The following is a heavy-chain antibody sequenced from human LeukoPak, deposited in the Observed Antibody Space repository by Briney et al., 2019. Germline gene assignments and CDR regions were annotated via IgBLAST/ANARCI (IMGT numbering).Heavy chain of an antibody. V-gene: IGHV3-53*01. Sequence: GGPLRLSCAASGFTVRTNYMSWVRQAPGKGLQWVSIIYNDGSTYYADSVKGRFTISRDNSKNTLSLQMNSLRAEDTAIYYCARTSVALGVSDAFDIWGQGTMVTVSS. CDR2: IYNDGST. J-gene: IGHJ3*02. CDR3: ARTSVALGVSDAFDI. CDR1: GFTVRTNY. D-gene: IGHD3-10*01.